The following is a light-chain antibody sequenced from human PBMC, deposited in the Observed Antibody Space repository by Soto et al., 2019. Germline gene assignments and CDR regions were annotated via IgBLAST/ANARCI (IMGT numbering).Light chain of an antibody. CDR3: QQYSNWPQT. CDR1: QNINSN. Sequence: EIVMTQSPATLSVSPGERATLSCRASQNINSNLAWYQQKPGQAPRLLISGASTRATGIPARFSGSGSGTEFTLTISSLQSEDFVVYYCQQYSNWPQTFGQGTRWISN. J-gene: IGKJ1*01. CDR2: GAS. V-gene: IGKV3-15*01.